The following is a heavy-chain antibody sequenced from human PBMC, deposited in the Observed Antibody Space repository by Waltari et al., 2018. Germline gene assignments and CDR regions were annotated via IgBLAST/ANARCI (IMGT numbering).Heavy chain of an antibody. CDR2: ILGMGGST. Sequence: EVQLLESGGGLVQPGGSLRPSCAASGFTFSSYAMSWVRQAPGKGLEWVSAILGMGGSTYYADSVKGRFTISRDNSKNTLYLQMNSLRAEDTAVYYCVKAMGTVRPLGVLDAFDIWGQGTMVTVSS. J-gene: IGHJ3*02. V-gene: IGHV3-23*01. CDR3: VKAMGTVRPLGVLDAFDI. D-gene: IGHD3-16*01. CDR1: GFTFSSYA.